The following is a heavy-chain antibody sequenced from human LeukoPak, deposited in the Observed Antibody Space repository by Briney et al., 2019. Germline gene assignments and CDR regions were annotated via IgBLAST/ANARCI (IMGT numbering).Heavy chain of an antibody. CDR3: ARAFTVRSRIDY. Sequence: ASVKVSCKASGYTFTGYYMHWVRQAPGQGLEWMGRINPNSGGTNYAQKFQGRVTMTRDTSISTAYMELSSLRSEDTAVFFWARAFTVRSRIDYWGQGTLVTVSS. J-gene: IGHJ4*02. CDR2: INPNSGGT. CDR1: GYTFTGYY. V-gene: IGHV1-2*06. D-gene: IGHD4-11*01.